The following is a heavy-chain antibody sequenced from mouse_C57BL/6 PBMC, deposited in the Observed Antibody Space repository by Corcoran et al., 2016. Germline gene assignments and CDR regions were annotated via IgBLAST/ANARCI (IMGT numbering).Heavy chain of an antibody. D-gene: IGHD1-1*01. CDR1: GYTFTDYY. CDR3: ARMPFYGSSPFDY. V-gene: IGHV1-26*01. CDR2: INPNNGGT. J-gene: IGHJ2*01. Sequence: EVQLQQSGPELVKPGASVKISCKASGYTFTDYYMNWVKQSHGKSLEWIGDINPNNGGTSYNQKFKGKATLTVDKSSSTAYMELRSLTSEDSAVYYCARMPFYGSSPFDYWGQGTTLTVSS.